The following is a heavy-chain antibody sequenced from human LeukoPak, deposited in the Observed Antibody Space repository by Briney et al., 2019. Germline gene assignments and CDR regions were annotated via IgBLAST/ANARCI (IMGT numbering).Heavy chain of an antibody. J-gene: IGHJ4*02. V-gene: IGHV4-59*12. CDR2: IYYSGST. Sequence: PSETLSLTCTVSGGSISSYYWSWIRQPPGKGLEWIGYIYYSGSTNYNPSLKSRVTISVDTSKNQFSLKLSSVTAADTAVYYCARGLRSSGWHPNRAPTKYYFDYWGQGTLVTVSS. CDR1: GGSISSYY. D-gene: IGHD6-19*01. CDR3: ARGLRSSGWHPNRAPTKYYFDY.